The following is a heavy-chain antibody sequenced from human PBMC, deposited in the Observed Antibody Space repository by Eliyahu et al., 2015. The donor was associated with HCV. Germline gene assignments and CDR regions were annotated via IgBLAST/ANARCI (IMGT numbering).Heavy chain of an antibody. V-gene: IGHV3-74*01. CDR3: ARGDKVLWGLPF. CDR1: GFTFGTYW. D-gene: IGHD3-16*01. Sequence: EVQLVESGGDLIQPGGSLRLSCAASGFTFGTYWMHWVRQVPGKGLVWVSRINPDGTTTNYADSVKGRFIISRDNARNMVYLYMNSLRTDDTAVYFCARGDKVLWGLPFWGQGSQVSVSS. CDR2: INPDGTTT. J-gene: IGHJ4*02.